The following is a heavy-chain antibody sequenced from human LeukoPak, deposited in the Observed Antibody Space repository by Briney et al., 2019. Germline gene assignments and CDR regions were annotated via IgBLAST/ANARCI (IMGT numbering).Heavy chain of an antibody. V-gene: IGHV3-30*04. CDR2: ISYDGSNK. CDR1: GFTFSSYA. J-gene: IGHJ6*04. Sequence: GRSLRLSCAASGFTFSSYAMHWVRQAPGKGLEWVAVISYDGSNKYYADSVKGRFTISRDNSKNTLYLQMNSLRAEDTAVYYCARAKLHYYGSGPMDVWGKGTTVTVSS. CDR3: ARAKLHYYGSGPMDV. D-gene: IGHD3-10*01.